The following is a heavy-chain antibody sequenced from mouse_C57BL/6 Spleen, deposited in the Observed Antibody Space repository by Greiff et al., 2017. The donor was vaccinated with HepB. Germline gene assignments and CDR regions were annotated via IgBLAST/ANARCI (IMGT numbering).Heavy chain of an antibody. CDR2: IFPGSGST. Sequence: QVQLQQPGPELVKPGASVKISCKASGYTFTDYYINWVKQRPGQGLEWIGWIFPGSGSTYYNEKFKGKATLTVDKSSSTAYMLLSSLTSEDSAVYFCARFTTVVAKGYAMDYWGQGTSVTVSS. J-gene: IGHJ4*01. CDR1: GYTFTDYY. V-gene: IGHV1-75*01. D-gene: IGHD1-1*01. CDR3: ARFTTVVAKGYAMDY.